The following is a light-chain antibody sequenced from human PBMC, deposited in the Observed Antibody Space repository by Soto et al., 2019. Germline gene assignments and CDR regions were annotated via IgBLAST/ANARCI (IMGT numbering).Light chain of an antibody. J-gene: IGLJ1*01. CDR1: SSNIGRYS. Sequence: QSVLTQPPSASGTPGQKVTISCSGSSSNIGRYSVNWYQQLPPTAPKLLIYSHNQRPSGVPDRFSVSKSGTSASLAISGLQSEDEADYYCAAWDDSRNGYVFGTGTKVTVL. V-gene: IGLV1-44*01. CDR2: SHN. CDR3: AAWDDSRNGYV.